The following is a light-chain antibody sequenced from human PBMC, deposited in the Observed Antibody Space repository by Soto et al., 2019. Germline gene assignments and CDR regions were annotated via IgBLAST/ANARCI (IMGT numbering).Light chain of an antibody. J-gene: IGLJ3*02. CDR1: SGSIANNN. CDR3: QSYDNIQSYENGILV. Sequence: NFMLTQPHSVSESPGKTVTISCTRSSGSIANNNVQWYQQRPGSSPTTVIYEDNQRPSGVPDRFSGSIDSSSNSASLTISGLRTEDEADYYCQSYDNIQSYENGILVFGGGTKVTVL. V-gene: IGLV6-57*01. CDR2: EDN.